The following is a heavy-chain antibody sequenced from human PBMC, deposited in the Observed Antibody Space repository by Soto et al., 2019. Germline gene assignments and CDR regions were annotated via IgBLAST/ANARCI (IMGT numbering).Heavy chain of an antibody. J-gene: IGHJ4*02. CDR2: VSSSGSTI. D-gene: IGHD2-21*01. CDR3: ARGHIGRGFVFDY. CDR1: GFTFSDYY. Sequence: PGGSLRLSCAASGFTFSDYYMSWIRQSPGTGLGWLSYVSSSGSTIEYADSVRGRFTISRDNAKNSLSLQMNSLRAEDTAVYYCARGHIGRGFVFDYWGQGILVTVSS. V-gene: IGHV3-11*01.